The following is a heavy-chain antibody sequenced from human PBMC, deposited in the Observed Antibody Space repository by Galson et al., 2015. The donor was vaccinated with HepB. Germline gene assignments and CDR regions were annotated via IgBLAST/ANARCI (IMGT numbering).Heavy chain of an antibody. V-gene: IGHV4-31*03. D-gene: IGHD6-13*01. CDR3: ARGDDAAAMDV. CDR2: VHHNGRT. Sequence: TLSLTCTVSGGSISSGGYYWSWIRQHPGQGLEWIGYVHHNGRTAHNPSLKSRVTTSADTSKNQFSLRLSSVTAADTALYYCARGDDAAAMDVWGKGTTVTVSS. CDR1: GGSISSGGYY. J-gene: IGHJ6*03.